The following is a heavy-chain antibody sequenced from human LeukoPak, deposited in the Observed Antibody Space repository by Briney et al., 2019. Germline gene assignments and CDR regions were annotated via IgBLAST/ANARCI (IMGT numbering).Heavy chain of an antibody. J-gene: IGHJ6*03. V-gene: IGHV3-48*01. CDR3: ARNYYYMDV. CDR2: ISSSSSTI. Sequence: GGSLRLSCAASGFTFSSYSMNWVRQAPGKGLEGVSYISSSSSTIYYADSVKGRFTISRDNAKNSLYLQMNSLRGEDTAVYYCARNYYYMDVWGKGTTVTVSS. CDR1: GFTFSSYS.